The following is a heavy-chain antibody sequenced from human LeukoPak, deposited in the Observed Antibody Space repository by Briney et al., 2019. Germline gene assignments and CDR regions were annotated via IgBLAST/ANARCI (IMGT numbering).Heavy chain of an antibody. Sequence: GGSLRLSCTASGFIFSTYNMIWVRQAPGKGLEWLSYIHFRNSPIYYADSVKGRFTISRDNAKNSLYLQIDSLRAEDTAVYYCAREYCSGGSCYRTNDAFDIWGQGTMVTVSS. CDR1: GFIFSTYN. CDR2: IHFRNSPI. D-gene: IGHD2-15*01. V-gene: IGHV3-48*04. CDR3: AREYCSGGSCYRTNDAFDI. J-gene: IGHJ3*02.